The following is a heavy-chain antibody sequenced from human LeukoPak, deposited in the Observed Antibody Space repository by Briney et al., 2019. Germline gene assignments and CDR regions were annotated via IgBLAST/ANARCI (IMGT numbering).Heavy chain of an antibody. D-gene: IGHD6-19*01. CDR1: GFTFSRYE. Sequence: PGGSLRLSCAASGFTFSRYEMNWVRQAPGKWLEWVSYISSSGSTIYYADSVKGRFTISRDNAKNSLYLQMNSLRAEDTAVYYCARPRGGQWLVGYNWFDPWGQGTLVTVSS. J-gene: IGHJ5*02. V-gene: IGHV3-48*03. CDR3: ARPRGGQWLVGYNWFDP. CDR2: ISSSGSTI.